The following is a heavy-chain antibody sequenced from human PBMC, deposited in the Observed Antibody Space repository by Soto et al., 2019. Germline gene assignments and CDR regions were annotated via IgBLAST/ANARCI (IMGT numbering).Heavy chain of an antibody. D-gene: IGHD3-3*01. CDR3: ARVGYFWSGYYSYGMDV. CDR2: ISGSGGST. CDR1: GFTFSSYA. J-gene: IGHJ6*02. V-gene: IGHV3-23*01. Sequence: EVQLLESGGGLVQPGGSLRLSCAASGFTFSSYAMSWVRQVPGKGLEWVSAISGSGGSTYYADSVKGRFTISRDNSKNTLYLQMNSLRAEDTAVYYCARVGYFWSGYYSYGMDVWGQGTTVTVSS.